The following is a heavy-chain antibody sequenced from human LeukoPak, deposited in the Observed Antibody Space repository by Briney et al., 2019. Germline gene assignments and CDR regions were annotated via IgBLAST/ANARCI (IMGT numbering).Heavy chain of an antibody. Sequence: ASVKVSCKASGYTFTGYYMHWVRQAPGQGLEWMGWINPNSGGTNYAQKFQGRATMTRDTSISTAYMELSRLRSDDTAVYYCARLSAGWAYYFDYWGQGTLVTVSS. V-gene: IGHV1-2*02. CDR1: GYTFTGYY. CDR2: INPNSGGT. CDR3: ARLSAGWAYYFDY. D-gene: IGHD6-13*01. J-gene: IGHJ4*02.